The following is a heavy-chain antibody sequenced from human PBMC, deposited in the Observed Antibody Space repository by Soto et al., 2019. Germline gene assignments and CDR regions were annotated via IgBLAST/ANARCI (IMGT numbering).Heavy chain of an antibody. CDR2: IWYDGSNK. V-gene: IGHV3-33*01. D-gene: IGHD2-15*01. CDR3: ARDVMGYCSGGSCYRGGMDV. J-gene: IGHJ6*02. CDR1: GFTFSSYG. Sequence: QVQLVESGGGVVQPGRSLRLSCAASGFTFSSYGMHWVRQAPGKGLEWVAVIWYDGSNKYYADSVKGRFTISRDNSKNTLHLHMNRLRAEDTAGYWCARDVMGYCSGGSCYRGGMDVWGQGTTVTVSS.